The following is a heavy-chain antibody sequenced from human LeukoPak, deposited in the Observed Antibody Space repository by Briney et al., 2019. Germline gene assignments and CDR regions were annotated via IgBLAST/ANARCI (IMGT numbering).Heavy chain of an antibody. D-gene: IGHD2-15*01. CDR3: AKARGYCSGGSCYSAEYFQH. Sequence: GXXLRLSCAASGFTFSSYAMSWVRQAPGKGLEWVSAISGRGGSKYYADSVKGRFTMSRENSKNTLYLQMNSLRAEDTAVYYCAKARGYCSGGSCYSAEYFQHWGQGTLVTVSS. V-gene: IGHV3-23*01. J-gene: IGHJ1*01. CDR2: ISGRGGSK. CDR1: GFTFSSYA.